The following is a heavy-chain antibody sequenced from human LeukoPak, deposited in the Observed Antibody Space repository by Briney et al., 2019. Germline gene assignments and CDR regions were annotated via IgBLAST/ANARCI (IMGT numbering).Heavy chain of an antibody. CDR2: IKEDGSEK. Sequence: GGSLRLSCGVSGFTFSNYWMSWVRQAPGKGLEWVANIKEDGSEKYYVDSVKGRFTISRDNAKNSLYLQMNSLRAEDTAVYYCARDLTTVTTREYFDCWGQGTLVTVSS. CDR3: ARDLTTVTTREYFDC. V-gene: IGHV3-7*05. CDR1: GFTFSNYW. J-gene: IGHJ4*02. D-gene: IGHD4-17*01.